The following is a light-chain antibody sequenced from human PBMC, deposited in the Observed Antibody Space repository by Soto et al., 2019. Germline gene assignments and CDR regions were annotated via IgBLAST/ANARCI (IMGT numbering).Light chain of an antibody. CDR1: SSNIGAGYD. Sequence: QSVLTQPPSVSGAPGQRVTISCTGSSSNIGAGYDVHWYQVVPGTAPKLLIYGDTNRPSGVPDRFSGSKSGSSASLAITGLQAEDEADYYCQSYDTSLNDLEGVFGGGTKVT. V-gene: IGLV1-40*01. J-gene: IGLJ3*02. CDR2: GDT. CDR3: QSYDTSLNDLEGV.